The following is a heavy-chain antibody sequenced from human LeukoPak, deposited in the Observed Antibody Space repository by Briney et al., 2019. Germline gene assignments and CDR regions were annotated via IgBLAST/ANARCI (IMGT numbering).Heavy chain of an antibody. V-gene: IGHV1-8*03. CDR1: GYTFTSYD. D-gene: IGHD4-23*01. Sequence: GASVKVSCKASGYTFTSYDINWVRQATGQGLEWMGWMNPNSGNTGYAQKFQGRVTITRNTSISTAYMELSSLRSEDTAVYYCARSRPNDYGDKHFDYWGQGTLVTVSS. CDR3: ARSRPNDYGDKHFDY. J-gene: IGHJ4*02. CDR2: MNPNSGNT.